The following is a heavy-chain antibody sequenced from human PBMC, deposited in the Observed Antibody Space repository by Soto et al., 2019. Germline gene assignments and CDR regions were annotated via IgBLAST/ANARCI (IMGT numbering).Heavy chain of an antibody. CDR3: ERASPVICGGDPCYRLDSSFDS. D-gene: IGHD2-21*02. J-gene: IGHJ5*01. CDR2: IIPLFGTP. V-gene: IGHV1-69*01. CDR1: GATFSTTG. Sequence: QVQLVQSGAEVRKPGSSLRVSCKSSGATFSTTGISWVRQAPGQGLEWMGGIIPLFGTPKYARKFQGRVSITADESTNSVYMELNSLRPCDAAVYYCERASPVICGGDPCYRLDSSFDSWGQGSLVIVSS.